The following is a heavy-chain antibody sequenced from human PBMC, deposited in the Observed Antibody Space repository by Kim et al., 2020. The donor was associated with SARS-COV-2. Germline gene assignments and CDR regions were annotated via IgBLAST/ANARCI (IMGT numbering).Heavy chain of an antibody. Sequence: SETLSLTCAVYGGSFSVYYWSWIRQPPGKGLEWIGEINHSGSTNYNPSLKSRVTISVDTSKNQFSLKLSSVTAADRAVYYCARGPSAAVFDYWGQGTLVTVAS. CDR1: GGSFSVYY. J-gene: IGHJ4*02. D-gene: IGHD6-13*01. CDR2: INHSGST. V-gene: IGHV4-34*01. CDR3: ARGPSAAVFDY.